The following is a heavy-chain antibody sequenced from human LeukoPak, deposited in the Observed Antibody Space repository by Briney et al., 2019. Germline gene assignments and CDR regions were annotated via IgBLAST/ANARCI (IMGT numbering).Heavy chain of an antibody. D-gene: IGHD4-4*01. Sequence: ASVKVSCKASGYSFTSYDINWVRQATGQGLEWMGWINPNSGGTNYAQKFQGRVTMTRDTSISTAYMELSRLRSDDTAVYYCAREGYRKWFDPWGQGTLVTVSS. CDR2: INPNSGGT. J-gene: IGHJ5*02. CDR1: GYSFTSYD. V-gene: IGHV1-2*02. CDR3: AREGYRKWFDP.